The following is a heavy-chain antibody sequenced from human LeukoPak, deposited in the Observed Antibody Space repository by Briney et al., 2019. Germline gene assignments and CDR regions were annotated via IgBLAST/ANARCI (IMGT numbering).Heavy chain of an antibody. Sequence: ASVKVSCKASGGTFSSYAISWVRQAPGQGLEWMGRIIPILGIANYAQKFQGRVTITADKSTSTAYMELSSLRSEDTAVYYCARAYYGSGSDVVLFDYWGQGTLVTVSS. CDR1: GGTFSSYA. J-gene: IGHJ4*02. V-gene: IGHV1-69*04. CDR3: ARAYYGSGSDVVLFDY. D-gene: IGHD3-10*01. CDR2: IIPILGIA.